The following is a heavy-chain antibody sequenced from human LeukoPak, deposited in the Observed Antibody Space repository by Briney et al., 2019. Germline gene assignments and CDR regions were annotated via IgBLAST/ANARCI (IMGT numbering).Heavy chain of an antibody. Sequence: GGFLRLSCAASGFTFSNNWMTWVRQAPGKGLEWVSAISGSGGSTYYADSVKGRFTISRDNSKNTLYLQMNSLRAEDTAVYYCAEPPYSGYDDDYWGQGTLVTVSS. J-gene: IGHJ4*02. CDR2: ISGSGGST. CDR3: AEPPYSGYDDDY. V-gene: IGHV3-23*01. D-gene: IGHD5-12*01. CDR1: GFTFSNNW.